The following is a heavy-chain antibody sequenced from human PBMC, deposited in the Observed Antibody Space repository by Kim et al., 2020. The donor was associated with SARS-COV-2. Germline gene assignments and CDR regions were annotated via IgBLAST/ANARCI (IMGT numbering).Heavy chain of an antibody. Sequence: ASVKVSCKASGYTFTSYAMHWVRQAPGQRLEWMGWINAGNGNTKYSQKFQGRVTITRDTSASTAYMELSSLRSEDTAVYYCARDLYLLRFLPARSGRYGMDVWGQGTTVTVSS. CDR1: GYTFTSYA. J-gene: IGHJ6*02. CDR3: ARDLYLLRFLPARSGRYGMDV. V-gene: IGHV1-3*01. CDR2: INAGNGNT. D-gene: IGHD3-3*01.